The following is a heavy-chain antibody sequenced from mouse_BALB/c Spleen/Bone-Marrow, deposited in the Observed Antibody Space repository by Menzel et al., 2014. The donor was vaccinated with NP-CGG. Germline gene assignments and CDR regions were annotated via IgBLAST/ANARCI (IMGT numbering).Heavy chain of an antibody. CDR3: ARQRGYAYAMDY. CDR2: ISSGGGST. J-gene: IGHJ4*01. CDR1: GFAFSGND. D-gene: IGHD2-2*01. Sequence: EVQVVESGGGLVKPGGSLRLSCAASGFAFSGNDMSWVRQTPEKRLEWVAYISSGGGSTYYPDTVKGRFTISRDSAKNTLYLQMNSLKSEDTAMYYCARQRGYAYAMDYWGQGTSVTVSS. V-gene: IGHV5-12-1*01.